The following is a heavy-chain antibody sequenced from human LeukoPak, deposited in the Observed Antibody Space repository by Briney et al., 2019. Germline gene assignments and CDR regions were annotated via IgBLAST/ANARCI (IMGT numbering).Heavy chain of an antibody. Sequence: QSGGSLRLSCAASGFTFSSYEMNWVRQAPGKGLEWVSYISSSGSTIYYADSVKGRFTVSRDNAKNSLYLQMNSLRAEDTAVYYCARVSSPDYDYVWGSYYYWGQGTLVTVSS. CDR3: ARVSSPDYDYVWGSYYY. CDR2: ISSSGSTI. CDR1: GFTFSSYE. D-gene: IGHD3-16*01. J-gene: IGHJ4*02. V-gene: IGHV3-48*03.